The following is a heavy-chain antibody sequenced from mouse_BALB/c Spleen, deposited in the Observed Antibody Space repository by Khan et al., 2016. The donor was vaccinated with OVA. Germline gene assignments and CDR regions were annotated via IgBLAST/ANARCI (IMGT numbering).Heavy chain of an antibody. V-gene: IGHV3-2*02. Sequence: EVQLQESGPGLVKPSQSLSLTCTVTGYSITSDYAWSWIRQFPGNKLEWMGYIRYSGNTKYNPSLKSRISVTRDTSKNQFFLQLNSVTTEDTATYYCARMSGGDFDFWGQGTTLTVSS. CDR3: ARMSGGDFDF. CDR1: GYSITSDYA. J-gene: IGHJ2*01. D-gene: IGHD4-1*01. CDR2: IRYSGNT.